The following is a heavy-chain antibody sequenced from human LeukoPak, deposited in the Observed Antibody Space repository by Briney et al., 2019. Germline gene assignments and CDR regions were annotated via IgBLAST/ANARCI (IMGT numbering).Heavy chain of an antibody. Sequence: PSETLSLTCAVYGGSFSGYSWSWIRQPPGKGLEWIGEINQSGSANYNPSLKSRVTISVDTSKNQLSLKLSSVTAADTAVYYCARVPMFYYYYYMDVWGKGTTVTVSS. V-gene: IGHV4-34*01. D-gene: IGHD3-10*02. CDR3: ARVPMFYYYYYMDV. J-gene: IGHJ6*03. CDR1: GGSFSGYS. CDR2: INQSGSA.